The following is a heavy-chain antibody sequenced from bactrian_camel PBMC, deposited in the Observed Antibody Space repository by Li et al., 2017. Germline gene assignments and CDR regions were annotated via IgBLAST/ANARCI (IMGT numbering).Heavy chain of an antibody. CDR3: GAGDSIYCSDYCVCASTN. Sequence: HVQLVESGGGSVQAGGSLRLSCSISGDGYASPYCTGWLRQAPGKEPEGVAGINANGSTYYADSVKGRFTISKDNAKNSLNLQMNSLKSEDTAMYYCGAGDSIYCSDYCVCASTNWGQGTQVTVS. CDR2: INANGST. CDR1: GDGYASPYC. V-gene: IGHV3S1*01. J-gene: IGHJ4*01. D-gene: IGHD1*01.